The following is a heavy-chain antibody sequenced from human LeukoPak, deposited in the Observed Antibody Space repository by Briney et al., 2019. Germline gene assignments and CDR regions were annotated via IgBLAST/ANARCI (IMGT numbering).Heavy chain of an antibody. CDR3: ARVLYYYDSSADFDY. Sequence: HPGGSLRLSCAASGFTFSSYAMHWVRQAPGKGLEWVAVISYDGSNKYYADSVKGRFTISRDNSKNTLYLQMNSLRAEDTAVYYCARVLYYYDSSADFDYWGQGTLVTVSS. CDR2: ISYDGSNK. CDR1: GFTFSSYA. V-gene: IGHV3-30-3*01. D-gene: IGHD3-22*01. J-gene: IGHJ4*02.